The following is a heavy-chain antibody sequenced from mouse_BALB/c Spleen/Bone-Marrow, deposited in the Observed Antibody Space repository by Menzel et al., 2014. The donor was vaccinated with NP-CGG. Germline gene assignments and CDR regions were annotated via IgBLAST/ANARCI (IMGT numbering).Heavy chain of an antibody. CDR2: SRNKANDYTT. Sequence: EVKLMESGGGLVQPGGSLRLSCAISGFTFSDFYMEWVRQPPGKRLEWIVGSRNKANDYTTEYSASVKGRFIVSRDTSQNILYLQMNALRAEDTAICYCARDDETRAMDYWGQGASVTVSS. CDR1: GFTFSDFY. J-gene: IGHJ4*01. CDR3: ARDDETRAMDY. V-gene: IGHV7-1*02.